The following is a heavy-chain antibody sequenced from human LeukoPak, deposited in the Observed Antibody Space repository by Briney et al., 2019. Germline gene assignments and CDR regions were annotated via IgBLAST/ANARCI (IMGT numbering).Heavy chain of an antibody. CDR3: ASGYTFDY. Sequence: PGGSLRLSCAASGFTFNTYSMNWVRQAPGKGLEWISYISTSGTSIYYADSAKGRFTISRDNAKNSLYLQMDSLRDDDTAIYYRASGYTFDYWGQGTLVTVSS. CDR1: GFTFNTYS. D-gene: IGHD5-18*01. CDR2: ISTSGTSI. V-gene: IGHV3-48*02. J-gene: IGHJ4*02.